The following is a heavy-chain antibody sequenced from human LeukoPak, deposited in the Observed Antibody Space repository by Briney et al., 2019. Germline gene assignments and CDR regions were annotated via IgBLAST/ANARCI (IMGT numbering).Heavy chain of an antibody. J-gene: IGHJ4*02. CDR2: ISYDGSNK. D-gene: IGHD6-13*01. V-gene: IGHV3-30*18. CDR1: GFTFSSYG. Sequence: GRSLRLSCAASGFTFSSYGMHWVRQAPGKGLEWVAVISYDGSNKYYADSVKGRFTISRDNSKNTLYLQMNSLRAEDTAVYYCAKAFGGSWSLDYWGQGTLVTVSS. CDR3: AKAFGGSWSLDY.